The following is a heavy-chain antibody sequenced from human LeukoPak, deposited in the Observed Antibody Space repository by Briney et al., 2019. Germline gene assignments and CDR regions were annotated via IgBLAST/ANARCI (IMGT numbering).Heavy chain of an antibody. Sequence: GGSLRLSCAASGFTFSSYAVSWVRQAPGKGLEWVSVIYSGGSTYYADSVKGRFTISRDNSKNTLYLQMNSLRAEDTAVYYCARGRGYSGYSHWGQGTLVTVSS. CDR1: GFTFSSYA. CDR3: ARGRGYSGYSH. CDR2: IYSGGST. J-gene: IGHJ4*02. D-gene: IGHD5-12*01. V-gene: IGHV3-53*01.